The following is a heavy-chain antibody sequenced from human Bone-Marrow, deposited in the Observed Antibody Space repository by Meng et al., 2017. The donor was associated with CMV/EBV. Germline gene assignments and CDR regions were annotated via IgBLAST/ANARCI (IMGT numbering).Heavy chain of an antibody. Sequence: QVQLEESGPGLVKPSETLSLTCTVSGGSISSYYWSWIRQPAGKGLEWIGRIYTSGSTNYNPSLKSRVTMSVDTSKNQFSLKLSSVTAADTAVYYCARTQDTAMVAYYFDYWGQGTPVTVSS. CDR2: IYTSGST. CDR1: GGSISSYY. D-gene: IGHD5-18*01. CDR3: ARTQDTAMVAYYFDY. J-gene: IGHJ4*02. V-gene: IGHV4-4*07.